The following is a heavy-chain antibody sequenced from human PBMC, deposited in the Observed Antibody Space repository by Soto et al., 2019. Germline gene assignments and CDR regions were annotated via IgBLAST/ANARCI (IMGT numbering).Heavy chain of an antibody. Sequence: QVQLVESVGGVAQPGRSLRLSCAASGFTCSSYGMHWLRQAPGKGLRWVAVIWYDGSKKYYADSVKGRFTISRDNSKSPLYVQMNSLGAESTAVYYRARDRFGLGLGECLFYYWCPGTLVTFAS. CDR3: ARDRFGLGLGECLFYY. J-gene: IGHJ4*02. CDR2: IWYDGSKK. V-gene: IGHV3-33*01. CDR1: GFTCSSYG. D-gene: IGHD3-16*01.